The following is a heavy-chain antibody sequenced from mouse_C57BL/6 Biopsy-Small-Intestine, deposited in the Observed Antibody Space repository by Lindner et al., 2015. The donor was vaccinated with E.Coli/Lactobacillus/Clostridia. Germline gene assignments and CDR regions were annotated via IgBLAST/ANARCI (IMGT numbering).Heavy chain of an antibody. CDR3: APYYGNYAAMDY. CDR2: IDPANGYT. CDR1: GFNIKDDY. V-gene: IGHV14-4*01. J-gene: IGHJ4*01. Sequence: VQLQESGAELVRPGASVKLSCTASGFNIKDDYMHWVKQRPEQGLEWIGRIDPANGYTKYAPKFQDKATITADTYSNTAYLQLSSLTSEDTAVYYCAPYYGNYAAMDYWGQGTSVTVSS. D-gene: IGHD2-10*01.